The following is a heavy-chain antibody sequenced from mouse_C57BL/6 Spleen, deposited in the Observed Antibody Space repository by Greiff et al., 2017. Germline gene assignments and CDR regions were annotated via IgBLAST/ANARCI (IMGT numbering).Heavy chain of an antibody. V-gene: IGHV1-80*01. Sequence: VQLQQSGAELVKPGASVKISCKASGYAFSSYWMNWVKQRPGKGLEWIGQIYPGDGDTNYNGKFKGKATLTADKSSSTAYMQLSSLTSEDSAVYFCARSTTVVALYYFDYWGQGTTLTVSS. CDR2: IYPGDGDT. J-gene: IGHJ2*01. CDR1: GYAFSSYW. D-gene: IGHD1-1*01. CDR3: ARSTTVVALYYFDY.